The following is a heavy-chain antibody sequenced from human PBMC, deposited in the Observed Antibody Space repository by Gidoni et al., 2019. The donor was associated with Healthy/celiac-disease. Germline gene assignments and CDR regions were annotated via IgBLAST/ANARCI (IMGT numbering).Heavy chain of an antibody. CDR3: AREVRMIVVVNLITAFDP. CDR2: INPNSGGR. J-gene: IGHJ5*02. CDR1: GYDFTGYY. D-gene: IGHD3-22*01. Sequence: QVQLVQSGAEVKKPGASVKVSCKASGYDFTGYYMHWVRQAPGQGLEWMGWINPNSGGRKYAQKVQGRVNMTRDTSISTAYMELRRLRPEDTAVYDGAREVRMIVVVNLITAFDPWGQGTLVTVSS. V-gene: IGHV1-2*02.